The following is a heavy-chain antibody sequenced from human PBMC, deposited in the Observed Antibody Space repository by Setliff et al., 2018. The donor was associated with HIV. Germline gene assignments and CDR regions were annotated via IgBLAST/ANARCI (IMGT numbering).Heavy chain of an antibody. Sequence: GGSLRLSCAASGFTFSSYSMNWVRQAPGKGLEWVSSISSSSSTIYYADSVKGRFTISRDNAKNSLYLQMNSLRAEDTAVYYCARDLGYYDTRRIDYWGQGTLVTVSS. D-gene: IGHD3-22*01. V-gene: IGHV3-48*04. CDR1: GFTFSSYS. CDR2: ISSSSSTI. CDR3: ARDLGYYDTRRIDY. J-gene: IGHJ4*02.